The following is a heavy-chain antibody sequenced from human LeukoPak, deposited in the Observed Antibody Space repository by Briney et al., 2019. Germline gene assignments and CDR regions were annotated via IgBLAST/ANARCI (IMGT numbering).Heavy chain of an antibody. Sequence: ASVKVSCKASGYTFTSYYMHWVRQAPGQGLEWMGIINPSGGSTSYAQKFQGRVTMTRDTSTSTVYMELSSLRSEDTAVYYCARDLDYYDSSGYSPGFDYWGQGTLVTVSS. D-gene: IGHD3-22*01. CDR1: GYTFTSYY. V-gene: IGHV1-46*01. J-gene: IGHJ4*02. CDR3: ARDLDYYDSSGYSPGFDY. CDR2: INPSGGST.